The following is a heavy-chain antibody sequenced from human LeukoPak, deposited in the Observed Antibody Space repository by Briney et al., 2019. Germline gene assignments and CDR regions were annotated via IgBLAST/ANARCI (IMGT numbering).Heavy chain of an antibody. Sequence: GGSLRLSCAASRFTFSRYAMNWVRQAPGKGLEWVSAISGSGGSTYCADSVKGRFTISRDNSKNTLYLQMNSLRVEDTAVYYCAKNPQYYYDSSGFFEYWGQGTLVTVSS. CDR1: RFTFSRYA. D-gene: IGHD3-22*01. CDR3: AKNPQYYYDSSGFFEY. J-gene: IGHJ4*02. CDR2: ISGSGGST. V-gene: IGHV3-23*01.